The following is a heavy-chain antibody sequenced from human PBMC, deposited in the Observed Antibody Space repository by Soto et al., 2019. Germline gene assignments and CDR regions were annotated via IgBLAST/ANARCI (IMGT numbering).Heavy chain of an antibody. J-gene: IGHJ5*02. Sequence: TLSLTCTVSGVSISSVDHYWIWFRQPPGKGLEWIGFLYKSGNTYFNPALRRRVTMSLDTSKNQISLRLRSVTAADTAVYYCAIVVVPVGILPNRFAPSGQG. CDR1: GVSISSVDHY. V-gene: IGHV4-30-4*08. CDR2: LYKSGNT. D-gene: IGHD1-1*01. CDR3: AIVVVPVGILPNRFAP.